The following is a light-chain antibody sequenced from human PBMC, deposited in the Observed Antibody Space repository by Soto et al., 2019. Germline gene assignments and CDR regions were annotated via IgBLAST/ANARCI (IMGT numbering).Light chain of an antibody. Sequence: DIQMTHSPSTLSGSVGDRVTITCRASQTISSWLAWYQQKPGTAPKLLIYHASSLESGVPSRFSGSGSGTEFTLTISSLQPDDFATYYCQQYNSYSFGQGSMVDIK. CDR2: HAS. J-gene: IGKJ1*01. CDR1: QTISSW. V-gene: IGKV1-5*01. CDR3: QQYNSYS.